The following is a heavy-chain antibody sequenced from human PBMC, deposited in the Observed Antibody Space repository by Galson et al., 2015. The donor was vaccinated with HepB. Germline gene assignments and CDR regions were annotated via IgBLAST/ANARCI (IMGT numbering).Heavy chain of an antibody. D-gene: IGHD1-26*01. J-gene: IGHJ4*02. CDR2: ISGSGGCT. CDR1: GFTFSSYA. Sequence: SLRLSCAASGFTFSSYAMSWVRQAPGKGLEWVSAISGSGGCTYYADSVKGRFTISRDNSKNTLCLQMNSLRAEDTAVYYCAASKWELFGTYFDYWGQGTLVTVSS. V-gene: IGHV3-23*01. CDR3: AASKWELFGTYFDY.